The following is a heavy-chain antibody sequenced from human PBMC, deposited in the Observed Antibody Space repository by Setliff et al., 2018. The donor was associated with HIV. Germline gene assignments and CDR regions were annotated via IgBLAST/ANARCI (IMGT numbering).Heavy chain of an antibody. D-gene: IGHD3-3*01. J-gene: IGHJ3*02. CDR1: AFTFSDYW. CDR3: ARDLTLEWLPYRPHAFDI. V-gene: IGHV3-7*01. Sequence: PGGSLRLSCRASAFTFSDYWMTWVRQAPGRGLQWVANIKDDGSEKNYLDSIKGRFTIFRDNARNSLYLQMTSLRAEDSGVYYCARDLTLEWLPYRPHAFDIWGQGTMVTVSS. CDR2: IKDDGSEK.